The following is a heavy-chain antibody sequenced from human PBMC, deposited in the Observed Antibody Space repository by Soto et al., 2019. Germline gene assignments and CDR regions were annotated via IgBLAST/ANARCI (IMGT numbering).Heavy chain of an antibody. Sequence: GGSLRLSCAASGFTFSSYAMHWVRQAPGKGLEWVAVISYDGSNKYYADSVKGRFTISRDNSKNTLYLQMTSLRAEDTAVYYCARVGYDSSGYYYGMDVWGQGTTVTVSS. CDR1: GFTFSSYA. CDR3: ARVGYDSSGYYYGMDV. J-gene: IGHJ6*02. CDR2: ISYDGSNK. D-gene: IGHD3-22*01. V-gene: IGHV3-30-3*01.